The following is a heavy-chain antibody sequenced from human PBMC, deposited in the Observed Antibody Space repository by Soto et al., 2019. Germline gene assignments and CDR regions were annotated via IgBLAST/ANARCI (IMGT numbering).Heavy chain of an antibody. V-gene: IGHV1-69*01. D-gene: IGHD2-8*01. CDR3: AREKTEGGYCTNGVCYTFDY. Sequence: QVQLVQSGAKVKKPGSSVKVSCKASGGTFSSYAISWVRQAPGQGLEWMGGIIPIFGTANYAQKFQGRVTITADESTSTAYMELSSLRSEDTAVYYCAREKTEGGYCTNGVCYTFDYWGQGTLVTVSS. CDR1: GGTFSSYA. J-gene: IGHJ4*02. CDR2: IIPIFGTA.